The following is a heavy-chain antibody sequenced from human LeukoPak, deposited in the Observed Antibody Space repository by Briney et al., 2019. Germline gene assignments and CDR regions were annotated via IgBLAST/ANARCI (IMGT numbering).Heavy chain of an antibody. J-gene: IGHJ6*02. CDR2: ISAYNGNT. Sequence: APVKVSCKASGYTFTSYGISWVRLAPGQGLEWMGWISAYNGNTNYAQKLQGRVTMTTDTSTSTAYMELRSLRSDDTAVYYCAREGSSSWYGNYYYGMDVWGQGTTVTVSS. V-gene: IGHV1-18*01. CDR1: GYTFTSYG. D-gene: IGHD6-13*01. CDR3: AREGSSSWYGNYYYGMDV.